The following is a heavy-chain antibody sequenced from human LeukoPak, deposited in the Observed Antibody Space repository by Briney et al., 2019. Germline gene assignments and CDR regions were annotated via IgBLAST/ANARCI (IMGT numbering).Heavy chain of an antibody. CDR3: ARDNTNYYDSSGPNWFDP. D-gene: IGHD3-22*01. Sequence: SVKVSCKTSGGTFSRYGISWVRQAPGQGLEWMGGIIPIFGTANYAQKFQGRATITTDESTSTAYMELSSLRSEDTAVYYCARDNTNYYDSSGPNWFDPWGQGTLVTVSS. CDR2: IIPIFGTA. J-gene: IGHJ5*02. V-gene: IGHV1-69*05. CDR1: GGTFSRYG.